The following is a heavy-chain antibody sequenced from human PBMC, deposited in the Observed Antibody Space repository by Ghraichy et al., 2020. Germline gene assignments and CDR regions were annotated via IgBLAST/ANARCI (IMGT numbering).Heavy chain of an antibody. J-gene: IGHJ6*02. CDR3: AKGAYSSSWPPYQTNYYYGMDV. D-gene: IGHD6-13*01. V-gene: IGHV3-33*06. CDR2: IWYDGSNK. Sequence: GGSLRLSCAASGFTFSSYGMHWVRQAPGKGLEWVAVIWYDGSNKYYADSVKGRFTISRDNSKNTLYLQMNSLRAEDTAVYYCAKGAYSSSWPPYQTNYYYGMDVWGQGTTVTVSS. CDR1: GFTFSSYG.